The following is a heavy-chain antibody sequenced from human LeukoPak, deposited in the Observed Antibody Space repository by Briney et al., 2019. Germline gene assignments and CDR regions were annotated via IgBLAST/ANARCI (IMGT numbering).Heavy chain of an antibody. CDR2: ISSSSSYI. Sequence: PGGSLRLSCAASGFTFSSYSMNWVRQAPGKGLEWVSSISSSSSYIYYADSVKGRFTISRDNAKNSLYLQMNSLRAEDTAVYYCARDRSITMVRGVILGYWGQGTLVTVSS. V-gene: IGHV3-21*01. CDR3: ARDRSITMVRGVILGY. CDR1: GFTFSSYS. J-gene: IGHJ4*02. D-gene: IGHD3-10*01.